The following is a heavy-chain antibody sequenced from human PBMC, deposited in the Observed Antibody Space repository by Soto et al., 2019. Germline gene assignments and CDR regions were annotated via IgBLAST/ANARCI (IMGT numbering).Heavy chain of an antibody. J-gene: IGHJ2*01. CDR3: ARQVPGSTSRPDYWYFDL. CDR2: ISGGGDAP. CDR1: GFTFINYA. D-gene: IGHD3-10*01. V-gene: IGHV3-23*01. Sequence: EVQLLESGGGLVQPGGSLRLSCAGSGFTFINYAMNWVRQAPGKGLEWVSTISGGGDAPFFADSVRGRFTISRDNSKNTGTLQMNNLGVDATAVDFCARQVPGSTSRPDYWYFDLWGRGTLVTVSS.